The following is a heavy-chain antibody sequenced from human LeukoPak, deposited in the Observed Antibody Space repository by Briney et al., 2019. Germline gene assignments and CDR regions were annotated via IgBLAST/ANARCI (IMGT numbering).Heavy chain of an antibody. Sequence: GGSLRLSCAASGFTFSSYWMSWVRQAPGKGLEWVANIKQDGSEKNYVDSVKGRFTISRDNAKNSLYLQMNSLRAEDTAVYYCARLWFVVVPAAFDYWGQGTLVTVSS. CDR3: ARLWFVVVPAAFDY. V-gene: IGHV3-7*03. CDR1: GFTFSSYW. J-gene: IGHJ4*02. D-gene: IGHD2-2*01. CDR2: IKQDGSEK.